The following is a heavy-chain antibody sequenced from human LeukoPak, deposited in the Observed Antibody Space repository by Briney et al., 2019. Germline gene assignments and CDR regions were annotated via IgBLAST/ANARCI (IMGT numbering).Heavy chain of an antibody. CDR3: ARGSEDYYYYGMDV. Sequence: SETLSLTCTVSGGSISSSSYYWGWIRQPPGKGLEWIGCISYSGYTYYNPSLNSRVTVSVDTSKNQFSLKLSSVAAADTAVYYCARGSEDYYYYGMDVWGQGTTVTVSS. J-gene: IGHJ6*02. V-gene: IGHV4-39*07. CDR1: GGSISSSSYY. CDR2: ISYSGYT.